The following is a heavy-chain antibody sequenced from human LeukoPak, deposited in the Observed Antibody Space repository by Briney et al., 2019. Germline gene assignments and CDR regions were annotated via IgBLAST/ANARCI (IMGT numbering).Heavy chain of an antibody. V-gene: IGHV4-39*02. J-gene: IGHJ4*02. Sequence: SETLSLTCTVSGGSISSSSYSWVWIRQPPGKGLEWIGTVYHTGSTYYNPSLKSRVTISVDTSKNHFSLKLSSVTAADTAVYYCAGLVVVTATIDYWGQGTLVTVSS. CDR2: VYHTGST. D-gene: IGHD2-21*02. CDR1: GGSISSSSYS. CDR3: AGLVVVTATIDY.